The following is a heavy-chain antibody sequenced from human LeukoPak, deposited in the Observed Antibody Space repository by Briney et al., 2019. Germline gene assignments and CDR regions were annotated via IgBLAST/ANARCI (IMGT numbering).Heavy chain of an antibody. CDR1: GFTFSSYG. CDR3: ARRSDYGGKVGDY. CDR2: ISSSSSYI. V-gene: IGHV3-21*01. D-gene: IGHD4-23*01. J-gene: IGHJ4*02. Sequence: PGGSLRLSCAASGFTFSSYGMNWVRQAPGKGPEWVSSISSSSSYIYYADSVKGRFTISRDNAKNSLYLQMNSLRAEDTAVYYCARRSDYGGKVGDYWGQGTLVTVSS.